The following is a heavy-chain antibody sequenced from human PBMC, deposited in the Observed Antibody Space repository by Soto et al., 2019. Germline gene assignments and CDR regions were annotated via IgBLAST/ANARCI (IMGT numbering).Heavy chain of an antibody. CDR1: GFTFSSYA. D-gene: IGHD3-10*01. V-gene: IGHV3-23*01. J-gene: IGHJ4*02. Sequence: EVQLLESGGGLVQPGGSLRLSCVTSGFTFSSYAMSWVRQAPGKGLEWVSGISGRGGSANGPNYADSVKGRFTISRDKSNNSLYLQMTSLKAEDTAVYYCAKGLGGGDVRYFDYWGQGTLVTVSS. CDR2: ISGRGGSANGP. CDR3: AKGLGGGDVRYFDY.